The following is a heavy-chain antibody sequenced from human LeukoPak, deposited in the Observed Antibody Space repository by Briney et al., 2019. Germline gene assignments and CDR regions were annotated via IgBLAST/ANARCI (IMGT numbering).Heavy chain of an antibody. J-gene: IGHJ4*02. V-gene: IGHV1-2*02. CDR1: GYTFTGYY. D-gene: IGHD3-22*01. CDR2: INPNSGGT. CDR3: ARANYRGSSGYYYIHY. Sequence: ASVKVSCKASGYTFTGYYMHWVRQAPGQGLEWMGWINPNSGGTNYAQKFQGRVTMTRDTSISTAYMELSRLRSEDTAVYYCARANYRGSSGYYYIHYWGQGTLVTVSS.